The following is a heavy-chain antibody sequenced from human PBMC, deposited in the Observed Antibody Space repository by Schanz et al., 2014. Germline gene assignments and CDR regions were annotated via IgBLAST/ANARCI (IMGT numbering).Heavy chain of an antibody. CDR3: ARELRLEYYFDY. D-gene: IGHD4-17*01. Sequence: QVQLLQSGAEVKKPGASVKVSCKASGYTFTGYYMHWVRQAPGQGLEWMGRINPNSGGTNYAQKFQGRVTMTRDTXXSTAYMELSSXXXXXXXVYYCARELRLEYYFDYWGQGTQVTVSS. V-gene: IGHV1-2*05. J-gene: IGHJ4*02. CDR1: GYTFTGYY. CDR2: INPNSGGT.